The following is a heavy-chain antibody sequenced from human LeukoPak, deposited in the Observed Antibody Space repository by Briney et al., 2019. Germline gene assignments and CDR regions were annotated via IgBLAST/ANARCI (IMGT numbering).Heavy chain of an antibody. V-gene: IGHV3-7*01. J-gene: IGHJ4*02. D-gene: IGHD1-1*01. CDR3: ARDKIEGPTKLDY. Sequence: GGSLRLSCAAPGFTLSRYLMSWVRQAPGKGPGWVANIKQDESEKYYVDSLKGRFTISRDNAKNSLYLQMNSLRAEDTAVYYCARDKIEGPTKLDYWGQGILVTVSS. CDR2: IKQDESEK. CDR1: GFTLSRYL.